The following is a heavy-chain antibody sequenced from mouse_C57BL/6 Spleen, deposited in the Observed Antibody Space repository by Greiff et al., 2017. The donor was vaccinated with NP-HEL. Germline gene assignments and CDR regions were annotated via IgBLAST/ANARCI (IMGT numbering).Heavy chain of an antibody. J-gene: IGHJ1*03. Sequence: QVPLQQPGAELVNPGASVKLSCKASGYTFTSYWMHWVTQRPGQGLEWIGMIHPNSGSTNYNEKFKSKAKLTVYKSSSTAYMQLSSRTSADSVVYYCARKGDGSSVWDWYFDVWGKGTTVTVSS. V-gene: IGHV1-64*01. D-gene: IGHD1-1*01. CDR1: GYTFTSYW. CDR3: ARKGDGSSVWDWYFDV. CDR2: IHPNSGST.